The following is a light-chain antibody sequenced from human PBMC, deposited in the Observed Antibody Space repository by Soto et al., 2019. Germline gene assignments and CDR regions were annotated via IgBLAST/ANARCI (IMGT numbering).Light chain of an antibody. CDR2: GAS. Sequence: EIVLTQSPGTLSLSPGEVAALSCRGSQSVSSNLAWYQQKPGQAPRLLIYGASTRATGIPARFSGSGSGTEFTLTISSLQSEDFAVYYCQQYNNWPPITFGGGTKVDIK. CDR1: QSVSSN. J-gene: IGKJ4*01. V-gene: IGKV3-15*01. CDR3: QQYNNWPPIT.